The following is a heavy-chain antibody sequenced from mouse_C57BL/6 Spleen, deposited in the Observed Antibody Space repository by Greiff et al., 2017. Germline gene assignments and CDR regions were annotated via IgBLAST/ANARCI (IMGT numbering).Heavy chain of an antibody. CDR3: ARDYASYYAMDY. CDR1: GYTFTSYW. Sequence: QVQLKQPGAELVRPGTSVKLSCKASGYTFTSYWMHWVKQRPGQGLEWIGVIDPSDSYTNYNQKFKGKATLTVDTSSSTAYMQLSSLTSEDSAVYYCARDYASYYAMDYWGQGTSVTVSS. D-gene: IGHD1-1*01. V-gene: IGHV1-59*01. CDR2: IDPSDSYT. J-gene: IGHJ4*01.